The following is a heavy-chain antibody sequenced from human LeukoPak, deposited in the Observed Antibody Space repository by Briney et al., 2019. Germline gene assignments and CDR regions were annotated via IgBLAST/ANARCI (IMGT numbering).Heavy chain of an antibody. CDR1: GFTLSSYG. V-gene: IGHV3-30*02. D-gene: IGHD2-2*01. J-gene: IGHJ3*02. CDR3: AKDQFVVVPATDAFDI. Sequence: PGGSLRLSCAASGFTLSSYGMHGVRQAPGKGLGWVAFIWYDGSNKYYADSVKDRFTISRDNSKNTLYLQMNSLKAEDTAVYYCAKDQFVVVPATDAFDIWGQGTMVTVSS. CDR2: IWYDGSNK.